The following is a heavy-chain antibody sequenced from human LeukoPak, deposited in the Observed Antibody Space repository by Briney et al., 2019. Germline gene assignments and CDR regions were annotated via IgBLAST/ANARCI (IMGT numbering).Heavy chain of an antibody. CDR3: AKEGNTYYYDNSGKLDY. Sequence: GGSLRLSCAASGFTFSNYGMHWVRQAPGKRLEWVAVISYDGSNKYYADSVKGRFTISRDNSKNTLYLQMNSLRAEDTAVYYCAKEGNTYYYDNSGKLDYWGQGTLVTVSS. CDR2: ISYDGSNK. D-gene: IGHD3-22*01. CDR1: GFTFSNYG. J-gene: IGHJ4*02. V-gene: IGHV3-30*18.